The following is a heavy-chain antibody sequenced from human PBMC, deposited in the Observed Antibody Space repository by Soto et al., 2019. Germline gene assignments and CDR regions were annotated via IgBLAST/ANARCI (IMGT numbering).Heavy chain of an antibody. D-gene: IGHD3-3*01. Sequence: SETLSLTCAVYGGSFSGYFWTWIRQSPGKGLEWIGEVNDSGSTLYSPSLRSRVTMSVDTSKNQFSLRLNSVTAADTAAYYCARGLIYREAVFGVVIKREGWFDPWGEGTMGTV. CDR3: ARGLIYREAVFGVVIKREGWFDP. CDR1: GGSFSGYF. CDR2: VNDSGST. V-gene: IGHV4-34*01. J-gene: IGHJ5*02.